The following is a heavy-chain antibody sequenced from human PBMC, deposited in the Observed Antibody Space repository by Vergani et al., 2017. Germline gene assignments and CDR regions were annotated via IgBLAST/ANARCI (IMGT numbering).Heavy chain of an antibody. V-gene: IGHV1-69-2*01. CDR3: ATPQTVTTGGMEV. Sequence: EVQLVQSGAEVKKPGATLKISCKVSGYTFTDHYMHWVKQAPGKGLECMGLVDPEDGETIYAKKFKGRVTIAADTSTDTAHLELSSLRSEDTAVYYCATPQTVTTGGMEVWGQGTTVIVSS. CDR2: VDPEDGET. CDR1: GYTFTDHY. D-gene: IGHD4-17*01. J-gene: IGHJ6*02.